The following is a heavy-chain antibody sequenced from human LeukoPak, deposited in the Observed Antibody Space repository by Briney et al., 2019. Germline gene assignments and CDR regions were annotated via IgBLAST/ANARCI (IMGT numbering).Heavy chain of an antibody. CDR3: AKAPVTSCRGAYCYPFDS. V-gene: IGHV3-23*01. CDR2: TSSSDAGT. CDR1: GFTLSTYA. D-gene: IGHD2-21*01. J-gene: IGHJ4*02. Sequence: GGSLRLSCAASGFTLSTYAMSWVRQTPGKGLEWVAATSSSDAGTYHADSVRGRFTISRNNSKNTLYLQMNSLRAEDAAVYFCAKAPVTSCRGAYCYPFDSWGQGTLVTVSS.